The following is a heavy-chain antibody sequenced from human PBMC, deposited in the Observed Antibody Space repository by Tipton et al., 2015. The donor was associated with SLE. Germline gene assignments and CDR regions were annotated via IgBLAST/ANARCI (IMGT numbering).Heavy chain of an antibody. J-gene: IGHJ4*02. D-gene: IGHD6-13*01. Sequence: QLVQSGAEVKKPGASVKVSCKASGYTFTSYAMHWVRQAPGQRLEWMGWINAGNGNTKYSQKFQGRVTITRDTSASTAYMELSSLRSEDTAVYYCARDQAPYSSSWYYFDYWGQGTLVTVSS. CDR1: GYTFTSYA. CDR2: INAGNGNT. V-gene: IGHV1-3*01. CDR3: ARDQAPYSSSWYYFDY.